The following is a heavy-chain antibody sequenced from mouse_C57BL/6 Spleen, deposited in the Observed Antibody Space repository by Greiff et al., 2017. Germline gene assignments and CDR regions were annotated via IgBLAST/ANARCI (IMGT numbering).Heavy chain of an antibody. J-gene: IGHJ3*01. Sequence: LQESGTVLARPGASVKMSCKTSGYTFTSYWMHWVKQRPGQGLEWIGAIYPGNSDTSYNQKFKGKAKLTAVTSASTASMELSSLTNEDSAVYYCTSPPRQLRLPLAYWGQGTLVTVSA. CDR1: GYTFTSYW. V-gene: IGHV1-5*01. CDR2: IYPGNSDT. CDR3: TSPPRQLRLPLAY. D-gene: IGHD3-2*02.